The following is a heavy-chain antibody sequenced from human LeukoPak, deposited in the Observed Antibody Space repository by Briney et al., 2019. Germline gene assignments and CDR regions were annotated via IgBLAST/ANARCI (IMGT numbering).Heavy chain of an antibody. V-gene: IGHV4-39*01. D-gene: IGHD6-13*01. J-gene: IGHJ5*02. CDR3: ARSSGYSSSGGLNWFDT. Sequence: SETLSLTCAVYGGAFSGYYWGWIRQPPGKGLEWIGSIYYSGSTYYNPSLESRVTISVDASKNQFSLKLSSVTAADTAVYYCARSSGYSSSGGLNWFDTWGQGTLVTVSS. CDR1: GGAFSGYY. CDR2: IYYSGST.